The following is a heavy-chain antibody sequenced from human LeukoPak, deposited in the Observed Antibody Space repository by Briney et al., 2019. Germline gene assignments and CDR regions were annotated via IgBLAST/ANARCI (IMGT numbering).Heavy chain of an antibody. Sequence: SETLSLTCTVSGGSISSSSYYWGWIRQPPGKGLEWIGSIYYSGSTYYNPSLKSRVTISVDTSKNQFSLKLSSVTAADTAVYYCARVSYYHDSSGYLPDGFDIWGQGTMVTVSS. D-gene: IGHD3-22*01. J-gene: IGHJ3*02. V-gene: IGHV4-39*07. CDR1: GGSISSSSYY. CDR3: ARVSYYHDSSGYLPDGFDI. CDR2: IYYSGST.